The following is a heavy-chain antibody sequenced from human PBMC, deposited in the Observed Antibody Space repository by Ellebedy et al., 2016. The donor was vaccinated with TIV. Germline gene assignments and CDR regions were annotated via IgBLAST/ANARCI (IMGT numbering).Heavy chain of an antibody. CDR2: VYYTGST. J-gene: IGHJ4*02. V-gene: IGHV4-39*01. CDR3: TRHGRSDHNSVQYSDY. CDR1: GGSISSNNHY. Sequence: MPSETLSLTCTVSGGSISSNNHYWGWVRQPPGKGLEYIGSVYYTGSTYYHPSLKSRVTVSADTSKNQFSLTLISVTAADKAMYYCTRHGRSDHNSVQYSDYWGQGTLVTVSS. D-gene: IGHD2/OR15-2a*01.